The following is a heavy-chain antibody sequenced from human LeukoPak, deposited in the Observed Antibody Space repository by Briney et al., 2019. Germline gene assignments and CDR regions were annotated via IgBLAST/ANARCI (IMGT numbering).Heavy chain of an antibody. Sequence: PGGSLRLSCAASGFTFSSYGMHWVRQAPGKGLEWVAVIWYDGSNKYYADSVKGRFTISRDNSKNTLYLQMNSLRAEDTAVYYCARDIVATTFYYYYYGMDVWGQGTTVTVSS. CDR1: GFTFSSYG. J-gene: IGHJ6*02. D-gene: IGHD5-12*01. CDR2: IWYDGSNK. V-gene: IGHV3-33*01. CDR3: ARDIVATTFYYYYYGMDV.